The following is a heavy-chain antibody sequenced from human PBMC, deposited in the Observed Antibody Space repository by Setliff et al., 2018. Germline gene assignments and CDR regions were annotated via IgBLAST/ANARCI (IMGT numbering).Heavy chain of an antibody. CDR3: ARGGGRFRQLGAPGVHTFDI. J-gene: IGHJ3*02. Sequence: SETLSLTCTVSGDSIGTSYWSWIRQSPGKGLEWIGYVYPSGSTNYNPSLKNRVTISIDTSKKQYSLNLSSVTAADTAVYYCARGGGRFRQLGAPGVHTFDIWGQGTMVTVSS. CDR1: GDSIGTSY. V-gene: IGHV4-4*08. CDR2: VYPSGST. D-gene: IGHD1-1*01.